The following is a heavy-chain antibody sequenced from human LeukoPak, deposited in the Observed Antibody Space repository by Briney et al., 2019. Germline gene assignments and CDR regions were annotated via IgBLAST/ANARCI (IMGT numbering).Heavy chain of an antibody. V-gene: IGHV4-61*01. J-gene: IGHJ3*02. D-gene: IGHD1-26*01. Sequence: SETLPLTCTVSGDSLTSGRYDGPWIRQPPGKGLEWIGYIYYSGNTNYNPSLKSRVIILVDTSKNQFSLKVTSVTAANTAVYYCAGTSGNYPHDAFDIWGQGTMVTVSS. CDR2: IYYSGNT. CDR1: GDSLTSGRYD. CDR3: AGTSGNYPHDAFDI.